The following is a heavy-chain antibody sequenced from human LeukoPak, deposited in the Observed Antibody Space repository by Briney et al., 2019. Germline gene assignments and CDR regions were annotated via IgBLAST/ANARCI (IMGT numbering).Heavy chain of an antibody. CDR3: AKGRMTTVTVDY. D-gene: IGHD4-11*01. CDR1: GFIFTSYW. V-gene: IGHV3-23*01. CDR2: ISGSGGST. Sequence: PGGSLRLSCAASGFIFTSYWMSWVRQAPGKGLEWISAISGSGGSTYYADSVKGRFTISRDNSKNTLYLQMNSLRAEDTAVYYCAKGRMTTVTVDYWGQGTLVTVSS. J-gene: IGHJ4*02.